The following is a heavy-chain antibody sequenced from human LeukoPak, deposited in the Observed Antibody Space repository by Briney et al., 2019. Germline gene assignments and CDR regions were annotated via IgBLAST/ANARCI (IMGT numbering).Heavy chain of an antibody. V-gene: IGHV3-48*03. J-gene: IGHJ4*02. CDR3: ARFASIDYFDY. Sequence: QPGGSLRLSCAASGFTFSSYEMNWVRQAPGKGLEWVSYISSSGSTIYYANSVKGRFTISGDNAKNSLYLQMNSLRAEDTAVYYCARFASIDYFDYWGQGTLVTVSS. CDR2: ISSSGSTI. CDR1: GFTFSSYE. D-gene: IGHD5-12*01.